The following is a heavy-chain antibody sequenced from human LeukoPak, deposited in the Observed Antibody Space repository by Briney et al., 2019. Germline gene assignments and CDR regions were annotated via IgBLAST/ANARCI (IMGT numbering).Heavy chain of an antibody. CDR2: IRYDGSNK. V-gene: IGHV3-30*02. CDR1: GFTFSSYG. D-gene: IGHD3-22*01. Sequence: GGSLRLSCAASGFTFSSYGMHWVRQAPGKGLEWVAFIRYDGSNKYYADSVKGRFTISRDNSKNTLYLQMNSLRADDLAVYYCAREYASGYYRTFDYWGQGTVVTVSS. CDR3: AREYASGYYRTFDY. J-gene: IGHJ4*02.